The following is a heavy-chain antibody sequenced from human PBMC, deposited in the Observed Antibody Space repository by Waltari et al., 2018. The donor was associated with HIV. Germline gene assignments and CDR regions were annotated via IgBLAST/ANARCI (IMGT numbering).Heavy chain of an antibody. V-gene: IGHV4-30-4*08. CDR2: IYYSGST. CDR1: GGSTSSGDYY. Sequence: QVQLQESGPGLVRPSQTLSLTCTVSGGSTSSGDYYWSWIRQPPGKGLEWIGYIYYSGSTYYNLSLKSRVTISVDRSKNQFSLKLSSVTAADTAVYYCARVSYYDSSGYYLDIWGQGTMVTVSS. D-gene: IGHD3-22*01. J-gene: IGHJ3*02. CDR3: ARVSYYDSSGYYLDI.